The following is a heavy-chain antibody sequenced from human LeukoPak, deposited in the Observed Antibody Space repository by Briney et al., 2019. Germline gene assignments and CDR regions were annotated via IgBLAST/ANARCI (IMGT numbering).Heavy chain of an antibody. CDR2: INHTGST. D-gene: IGHD3-9*01. Sequence: SETLSLTCTVQGGSLSGAYWTWIRQPPGKGLEWIGEINHTGSTNYNPFFKSRVTMSADTPKNQFSLNLTSVTAADTALYYCARGPVRLARPYDYWGQGTLVTVSS. CDR3: ARGPVRLARPYDY. CDR1: GGSLSGAY. J-gene: IGHJ4*02. V-gene: IGHV4-34*01.